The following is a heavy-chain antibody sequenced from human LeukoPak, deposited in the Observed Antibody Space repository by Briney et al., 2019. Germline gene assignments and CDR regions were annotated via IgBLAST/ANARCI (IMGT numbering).Heavy chain of an antibody. J-gene: IGHJ6*02. CDR2: IIPIFGTA. V-gene: IGHV1-69*13. Sequence: SVKVSCKASGGTFSSYAISWVRQAPGQGLEWMGGIIPIFGTANYAQKFQGRVTITADESTSTAYMELSSLRFEDTAVYYCASPTIWFGEFYYYGMDVWGQGTTVTVSS. CDR1: GGTFSSYA. CDR3: ASPTIWFGEFYYYGMDV. D-gene: IGHD3-10*01.